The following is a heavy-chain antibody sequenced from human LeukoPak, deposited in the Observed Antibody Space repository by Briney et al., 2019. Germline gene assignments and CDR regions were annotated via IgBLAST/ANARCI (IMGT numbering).Heavy chain of an antibody. J-gene: IGHJ4*02. CDR3: ADLVYCSSSSCCEPFNQT. CDR1: GGTFSSLT. D-gene: IGHD2-2*01. Sequence: GASVKVSCKASGGTFSSLTINWVRQAPGQGLEWMGGIIPIFGRANYAQKFQGRVTITADDSMSTAYMELSSLRSEDTAVYYCADLVYCSSSSCCEPFNQTWGQGTLVTVSP. V-gene: IGHV1-69*13. CDR2: IIPIFGRA.